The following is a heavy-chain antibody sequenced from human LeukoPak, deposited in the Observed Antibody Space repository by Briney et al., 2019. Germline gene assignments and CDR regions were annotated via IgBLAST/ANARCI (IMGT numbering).Heavy chain of an antibody. Sequence: PGGSLRLSCAASGFIFNNYAMSWVRQAPGKGLEWVSAISGSGDSTYYADSVKGRFTISRDNSKNTLYLQMNSLRAEDTAVYYCAKDGYGSVDYWGQGTLVTVSS. CDR1: GFIFNNYA. D-gene: IGHD6-19*01. V-gene: IGHV3-23*01. CDR3: AKDGYGSVDY. J-gene: IGHJ4*02. CDR2: ISGSGDST.